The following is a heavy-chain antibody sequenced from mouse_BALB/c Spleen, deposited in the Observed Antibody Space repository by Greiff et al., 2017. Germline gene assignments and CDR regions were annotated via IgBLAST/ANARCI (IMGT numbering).Heavy chain of an antibody. J-gene: IGHJ2*01. CDR3: AREGPYGNFYYFDY. CDR1: GYAFSSSW. CDR2: IYPGDGDT. D-gene: IGHD2-1*01. Sequence: VQLQQSGPELVKPGASVKISCKASGYAFSSSWMNWVKQRPGQGLEWIGRIYPGDGDTNYNGKFKGKATLTADKSSNTAYMQLSSLTSVDSAVYFCAREGPYGNFYYFDYWGQGTTLTVSS. V-gene: IGHV1-82*01.